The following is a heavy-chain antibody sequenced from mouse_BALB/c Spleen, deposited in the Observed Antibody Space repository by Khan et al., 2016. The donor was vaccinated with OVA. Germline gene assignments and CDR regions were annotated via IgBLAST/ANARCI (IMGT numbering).Heavy chain of an antibody. CDR3: ARAPYGNFAY. D-gene: IGHD2-1*01. CDR1: GFTFNNYG. V-gene: IGHV5-17*02. CDR2: ISGDSNTI. J-gene: IGHJ3*01. Sequence: EVELVESGGGLVQPGGSRKLSCAASGFTFNNYGMHWVRQAPEKGLEWVAYISGDSNTIYYVDSVKGRFTISRDNPKNTLFLQMTSLMSEDTAMYYCARAPYGNFAYWGQGTLVTVSA.